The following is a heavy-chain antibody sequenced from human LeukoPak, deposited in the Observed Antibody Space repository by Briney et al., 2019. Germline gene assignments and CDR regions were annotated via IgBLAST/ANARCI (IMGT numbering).Heavy chain of an antibody. J-gene: IGHJ4*02. Sequence: PSETLSLTCAVSGVAISRGGYAWNWIRQPPGKGLEWIAYIYHSGTTYYNPSLKSRVTISVDTSKNQFSLKLSSVTAADTAVYYCAGVGFDYWGQGTLVTVSS. CDR2: IYHSGTT. V-gene: IGHV4-30-2*01. CDR1: GVAISRGGYA. D-gene: IGHD2-8*01. CDR3: AGVGFDY.